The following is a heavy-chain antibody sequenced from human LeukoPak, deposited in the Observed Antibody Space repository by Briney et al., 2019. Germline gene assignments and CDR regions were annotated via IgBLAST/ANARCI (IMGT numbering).Heavy chain of an antibody. D-gene: IGHD3-10*01. CDR3: AKRGVVIRVILVGFHKQAYYFDS. Sequence: GGSLRLSCAASGFNFRGYAMSWVRQAPGKGLEWVSAISGSGARAHYAESVRGRFTISRDNAKNTLYLQMNSLRAEDTAVYFCAKRGVVIRVILVGFHKQAYYFDSWGQGALVTVSS. CDR1: GFNFRGYA. V-gene: IGHV3-23*01. CDR2: ISGSGARA. J-gene: IGHJ4*02.